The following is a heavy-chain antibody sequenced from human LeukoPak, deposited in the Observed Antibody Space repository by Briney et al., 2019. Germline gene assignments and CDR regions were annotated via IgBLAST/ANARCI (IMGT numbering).Heavy chain of an antibody. CDR1: GLTFNNYW. CDR2: IKQDGSEK. V-gene: IGHV3-7*03. J-gene: IGHJ4*02. D-gene: IGHD3-22*01. CDR3: ARTYLTYYDSSGFEY. Sequence: GGSLRLSCAASGLTFNNYWMNWVRQAPGKGLEWVANIKQDGSEKKYVDSVKGRFTISRDNAKKSLYLQMNSLRAEDTAVYYCARTYLTYYDSSGFEYWGQGTLVTVSS.